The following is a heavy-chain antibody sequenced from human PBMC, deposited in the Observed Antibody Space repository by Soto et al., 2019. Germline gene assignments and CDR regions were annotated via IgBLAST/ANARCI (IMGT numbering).Heavy chain of an antibody. Sequence: PGGSLRLSCAASGFTFSSYGMHWVRQAPGKGLEWVAVIWYDGSNKYYADSVKGRFTISRDNSKNTLYLQMNSLRAEDTAVYYFAKGPYSSSWNYYYYGMDVWGQGTTVTVSS. V-gene: IGHV3-33*06. CDR3: AKGPYSSSWNYYYYGMDV. CDR1: GFTFSSYG. CDR2: IWYDGSNK. J-gene: IGHJ6*02. D-gene: IGHD6-13*01.